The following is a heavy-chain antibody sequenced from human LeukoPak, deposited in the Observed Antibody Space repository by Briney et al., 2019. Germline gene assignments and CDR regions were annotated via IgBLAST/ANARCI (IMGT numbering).Heavy chain of an antibody. CDR2: IYHSGST. J-gene: IGHJ4*02. Sequence: SETLSLTCAVYGGSFSGYYWGWIRQPPGKGLEWFGSIYHSGSTYYNPSLKSRVTISVDTSKNQFSLKLSSVTAADTAVYYCARANRVSLYYFDYWGQGTLVTVSS. V-gene: IGHV4-38-2*01. CDR1: GGSFSGYY. CDR3: ARANRVSLYYFDY. D-gene: IGHD5/OR15-5a*01.